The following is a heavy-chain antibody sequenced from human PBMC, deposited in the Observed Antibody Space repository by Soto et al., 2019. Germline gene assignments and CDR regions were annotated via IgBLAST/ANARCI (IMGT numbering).Heavy chain of an antibody. CDR1: GYTFTNYW. J-gene: IGHJ6*02. Sequence: GESLKISCKGSGYTFTNYWIGWVRQMPGKGLEWMGIIYPGDSDTKYNPSSQGQVTISADKSITTTYLQWSSLKASDTAIYYCAASIFYYGMDVWGQGTTVTVSS. CDR2: IYPGDSDT. CDR3: AASIFYYGMDV. V-gene: IGHV5-51*01.